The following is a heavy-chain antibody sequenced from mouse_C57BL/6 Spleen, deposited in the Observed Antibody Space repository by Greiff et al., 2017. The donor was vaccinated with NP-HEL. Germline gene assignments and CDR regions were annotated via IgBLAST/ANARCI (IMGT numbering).Heavy chain of an antibody. CDR3: ASKGWDY. CDR2: INPNNGGT. J-gene: IGHJ2*01. V-gene: IGHV1-26*01. D-gene: IGHD3-3*01. CDR1: GYTFTDYY. Sequence: EVQLQQSGPELVKPGASVKISCKASGYTFTDYYMNWVKQSHGKSLEWIGDINPNNGGTSYNQKFKGKATLTVDKSSSTAYMELRSLTSEDSAVYYCASKGWDYWGQGTTLTVSS.